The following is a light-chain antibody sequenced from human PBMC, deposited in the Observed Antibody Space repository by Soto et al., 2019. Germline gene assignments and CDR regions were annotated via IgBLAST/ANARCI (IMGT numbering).Light chain of an antibody. J-gene: IGLJ2*01. V-gene: IGLV4-69*01. CDR3: QTWGTGFQF. CDR2: LNNDGSH. CDR1: SGHSSYA. Sequence: QLGLTQSPSASASLGASVKLTCTLSSGHSSYAIAWHQKQPGKGPRYLMDLNNDGSHTKGDGIPDRFAGSSSGADRFLIISSLQSEDEADYYCQTWGTGFQFFGGGTKLTVL.